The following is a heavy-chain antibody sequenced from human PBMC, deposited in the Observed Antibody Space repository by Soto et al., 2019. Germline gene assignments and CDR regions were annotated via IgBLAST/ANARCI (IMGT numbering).Heavy chain of an antibody. Sequence: LSLTCIVSGGSISNYYWIWIRQPAGKGLEWIGRIYTRVGTNYNPSLKSRVTMSVDTSKSQFSLRLSSVTAADTAVYYCARQGEYSYEYYHDSWGQGTLVTVSS. CDR3: ARQGEYSYEYYHDS. CDR2: IYTRVGT. D-gene: IGHD5-18*01. J-gene: IGHJ4*02. CDR1: GGSISNYY. V-gene: IGHV4-4*07.